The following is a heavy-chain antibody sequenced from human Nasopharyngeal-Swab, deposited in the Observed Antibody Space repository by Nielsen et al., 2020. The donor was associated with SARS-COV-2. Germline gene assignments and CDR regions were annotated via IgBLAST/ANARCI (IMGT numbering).Heavy chain of an antibody. V-gene: IGHV3-30*18. Sequence: SCAASGFTFSSYGMHWVRQAPGKGLEWVAVISYDGSNKYYADSVKGRFTISRDNSKNTLYLQMNSLRAEDTAVYYCAKDRSVSCSGGSCYSTSRYYGMDVWGQGTTVTVS. CDR3: AKDRSVSCSGGSCYSTSRYYGMDV. J-gene: IGHJ6*02. D-gene: IGHD2-15*01. CDR1: GFTFSSYG. CDR2: ISYDGSNK.